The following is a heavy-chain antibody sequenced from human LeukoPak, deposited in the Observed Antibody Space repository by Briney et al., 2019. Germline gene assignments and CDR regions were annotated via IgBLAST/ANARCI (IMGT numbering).Heavy chain of an antibody. CDR3: ASHKLYDFWSGYPTDY. CDR2: IYHSGST. D-gene: IGHD3-3*01. V-gene: IGHV4-38-2*01. J-gene: IGHJ4*02. Sequence: PSDTLSLTYAVSGYSISSGYYWGWIRQPPGKGLEGIGSIYHSGSTYYNPSLKSRVTKSVDTSKNQFSLKLSSVTAADTAVYYCASHKLYDFWSGYPTDYWGQGTLVTVSS. CDR1: GYSISSGYY.